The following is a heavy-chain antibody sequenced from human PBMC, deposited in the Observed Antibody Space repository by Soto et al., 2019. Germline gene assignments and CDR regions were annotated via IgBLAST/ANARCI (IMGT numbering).Heavy chain of an antibody. CDR1: GFSLSTTGVR. CDR3: ARTPSAGWYFDL. J-gene: IGHJ2*01. V-gene: IGHV2-70*04. CDR2: IDWDDDK. Sequence: SGPTLVNPTQTLTLTCTFSGFSLSTTGVRVSWIRQPPGKALEWLARIDWDDDKYYSTSLKTRLTISKDTSKNQVVLTMTNMDPVDTATYYCARTPSAGWYFDLWGRGTLVTVSS.